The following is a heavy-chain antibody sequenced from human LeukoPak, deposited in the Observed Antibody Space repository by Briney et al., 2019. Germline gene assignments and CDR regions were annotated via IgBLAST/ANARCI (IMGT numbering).Heavy chain of an antibody. Sequence: GRSLRLSCAASGFTFSSYAMHWVRQAPGKGLEWVAVISYDGSNKYYADSVKGRFTISRDNSKNTLYLQMNSLRAEDTAVYYCAIPRVSYYYMDVWGKGTAVSVSS. CDR2: ISYDGSNK. V-gene: IGHV3-30*01. CDR1: GFTFSSYA. J-gene: IGHJ6*03. D-gene: IGHD3-3*01. CDR3: AIPRVSYYYMDV.